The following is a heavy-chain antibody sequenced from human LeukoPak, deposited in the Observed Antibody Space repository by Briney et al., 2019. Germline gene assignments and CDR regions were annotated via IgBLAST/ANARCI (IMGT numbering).Heavy chain of an antibody. V-gene: IGHV3-23*01. Sequence: GGSLRLSCAASGFTFSNFAMNWVRRAPGKGLEWVSTISGSGDGTYYADSVKGRFTISRDNSKNTLFLQMSSLSADDTALYYCAKGRLQEGTVFRGVITPVDYWGQGTLVTVTS. J-gene: IGHJ4*02. CDR2: ISGSGDGT. CDR1: GFTFSNFA. CDR3: AKGRLQEGTVFRGVITPVDY. D-gene: IGHD3-10*01.